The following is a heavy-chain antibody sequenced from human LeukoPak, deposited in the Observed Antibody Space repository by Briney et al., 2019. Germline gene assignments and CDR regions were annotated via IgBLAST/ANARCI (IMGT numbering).Heavy chain of an antibody. CDR2: VSVVDGNT. Sequence: ASLKVSCKASGYTFTSYGISWVRQAPGQGLEWMGWVSVVDGNTNYAQKLQGRVTMTTDTSTSTAYMELRSLRSDDTAVYYCARSRTPRITMVRGVISLKTWGQGTLVTVP. V-gene: IGHV1-18*01. D-gene: IGHD3-10*01. J-gene: IGHJ5*02. CDR3: ARSRTPRITMVRGVISLKT. CDR1: GYTFTSYG.